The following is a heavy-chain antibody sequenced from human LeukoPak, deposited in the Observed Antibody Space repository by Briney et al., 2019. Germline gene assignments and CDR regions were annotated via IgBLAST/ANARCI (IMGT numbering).Heavy chain of an antibody. CDR2: IKQGGSRK. D-gene: IGHD3-10*01. CDR3: GREGSFPGL. CDR1: GFTFSNYC. V-gene: IGHV3-7*01. Sequence: PGGSLRLSCAASGFTFSNYCMSWVRQAPGKGLEWVSSIKQGGSRKYYVDSVKGRFTISRDDATNTLYLHINSMRVEDTAVYYCGREGSFPGLWGQGTQVSVSS. J-gene: IGHJ4*02.